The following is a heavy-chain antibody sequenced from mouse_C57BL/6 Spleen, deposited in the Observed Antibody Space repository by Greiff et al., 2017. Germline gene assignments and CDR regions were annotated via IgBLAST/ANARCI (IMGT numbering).Heavy chain of an antibody. CDR2: IWSGGST. V-gene: IGHV2-2*01. D-gene: IGHD1-1*01. J-gene: IGHJ2*01. CDR1: GFSLTSYG. Sequence: VQLQQSGPGLVQPSQSLSITCTVSGFSLTSYGVHWVRQSPGKGLEWLGVIWSGGSTDYNAAFISRLGISKDNSKGQVFFKMNSLQADDTAIDYCARTEYYGSSGGIDYWGQGTTLTVSS. CDR3: ARTEYYGSSGGIDY.